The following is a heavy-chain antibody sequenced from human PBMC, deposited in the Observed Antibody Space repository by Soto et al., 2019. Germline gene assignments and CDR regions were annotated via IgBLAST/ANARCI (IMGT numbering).Heavy chain of an antibody. CDR2: IYYSGST. CDR3: ARDDGDYVGWFDP. J-gene: IGHJ5*02. V-gene: IGHV4-30-4*01. CDR1: GGSISSGDYY. D-gene: IGHD4-17*01. Sequence: QVQLQESGPGLVKPSQTLTLTCTVSGGSISSGDYYWSWIRQPPGKGLEWIGYIYYSGSTYYNPSLKSRVTISVDTSKNQFSLKLSSVTAADTAVYYCARDDGDYVGWFDPWGQGTLVTVSS.